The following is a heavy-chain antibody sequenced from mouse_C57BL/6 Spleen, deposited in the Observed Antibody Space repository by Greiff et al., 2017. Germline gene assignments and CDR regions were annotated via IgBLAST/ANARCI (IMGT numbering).Heavy chain of an antibody. Sequence: QVQLKQSGAELARPGASVKLSCKASGYTFTSYGISWVKQRTGQGLEWIGEIYPRSGNTYYNEKFKGKATLTADKSSSTAYMELRSLTSEDSAVYFCARSGITTVPHFDYWGQGTTLTVSS. CDR1: GYTFTSYG. CDR3: ARSGITTVPHFDY. CDR2: IYPRSGNT. D-gene: IGHD1-1*01. J-gene: IGHJ2*01. V-gene: IGHV1-81*01.